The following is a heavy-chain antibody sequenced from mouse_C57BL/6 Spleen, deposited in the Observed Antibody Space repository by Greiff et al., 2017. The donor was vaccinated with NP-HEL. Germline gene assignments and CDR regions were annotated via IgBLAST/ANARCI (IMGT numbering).Heavy chain of an antibody. V-gene: IGHV1-69*01. CDR3: ARGGGYYPFAY. Sequence: QVQLQQPGAELVMPGASVKLSCKASGYTFTSYWMHWVKQRPGQGLEWIGEIDPSASYTNYNQKFKGKSPLTVDKSSSTAYMQLSSLTSEDSAVYYCARGGGYYPFAYWGQGTLVTVSA. CDR2: IDPSASYT. J-gene: IGHJ3*01. D-gene: IGHD2-3*01. CDR1: GYTFTSYW.